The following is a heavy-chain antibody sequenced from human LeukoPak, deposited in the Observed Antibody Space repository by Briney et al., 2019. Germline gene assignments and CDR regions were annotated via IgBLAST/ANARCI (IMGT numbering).Heavy chain of an antibody. CDR1: GYSFTSYW. Sequence: GESLQISCKGSGYSFTSYWIGWVRPLPGKGLEWMGIIYPGDSDTRYSPSFQGQVTISADKSISTAYLQWSSLKASDTAMYYCARQSGYGGNSGWFDPWGQGTLVTVSS. V-gene: IGHV5-51*01. D-gene: IGHD4-17*01. CDR3: ARQSGYGGNSGWFDP. CDR2: IYPGDSDT. J-gene: IGHJ5*02.